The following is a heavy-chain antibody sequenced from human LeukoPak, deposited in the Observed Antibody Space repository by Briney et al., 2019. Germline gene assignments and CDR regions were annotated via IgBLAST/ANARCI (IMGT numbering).Heavy chain of an antibody. CDR3: ARGRFLVDPDYFDY. CDR2: IYTSGST. V-gene: IGHV4-4*07. J-gene: IGHJ4*02. CDR1: GGSISSYY. Sequence: SETLSLTCTVSGGSISSYYWSWIRQPAGKGLEWIGRIYTSGSTNYNPSLKSRVTISIDTSKNQFSLKLSSVTAADTAVYYCARGRFLVDPDYFDYWGQGTLVTVSS. D-gene: IGHD3-3*01.